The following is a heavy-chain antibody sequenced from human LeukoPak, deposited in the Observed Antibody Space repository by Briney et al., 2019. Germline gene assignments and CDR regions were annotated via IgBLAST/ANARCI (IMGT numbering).Heavy chain of an antibody. D-gene: IGHD6-13*01. CDR3: AKDMDGGYGNTWGGHMDV. CDR2: ISGSGDIT. CDR1: GFTFSGYA. Sequence: HPGGSLRLSCAASGFTFSGYAMSWVRQAPGRGLEWVSTISGSGDITYYADSVKGRFTISRDNSKNTLYLQMNSLRAEDTALYYCAKDMDGGYGNTWGGHMDVWGKGTTVTVS. J-gene: IGHJ6*03. V-gene: IGHV3-23*01.